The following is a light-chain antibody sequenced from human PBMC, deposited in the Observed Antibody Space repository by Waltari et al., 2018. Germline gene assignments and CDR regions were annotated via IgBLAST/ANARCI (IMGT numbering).Light chain of an antibody. CDR2: WAS. Sequence: DIVMTQSPDSLAVSLGERATIRCKSSQTVLYISNNKNYLAWYQQKTGQPPRLLLYWASTRDSGVPARFSGSGSGTDFTLTISSLQAEDAAVYYCQQYFDSPLTFGPGTRVEI. J-gene: IGKJ3*01. CDR1: QTVLYISNNKNY. CDR3: QQYFDSPLT. V-gene: IGKV4-1*01.